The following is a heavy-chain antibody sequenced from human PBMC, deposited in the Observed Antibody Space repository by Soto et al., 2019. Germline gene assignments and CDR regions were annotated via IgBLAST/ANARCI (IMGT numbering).Heavy chain of an antibody. CDR2: MNPNSGNT. Sequence: ASVKVSCKASGYTFTSYDINWVRQATGQGLEWMGWMNPNSGNTGYAQKFQGRVTMTRNTSISTAYMELSSLRSEDTAAYYCARGGDQTIVVVVAATQELDYWGQGTLVTVSS. CDR1: GYTFTSYD. CDR3: ARGGDQTIVVVVAATQELDY. J-gene: IGHJ4*02. D-gene: IGHD2-15*01. V-gene: IGHV1-8*01.